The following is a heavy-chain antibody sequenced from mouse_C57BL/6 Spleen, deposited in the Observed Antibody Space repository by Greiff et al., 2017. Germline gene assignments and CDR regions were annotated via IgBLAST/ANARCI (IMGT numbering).Heavy chain of an antibody. V-gene: IGHV3-6*01. Sequence: EVQRVESGPGLVKPSQSLSLTCSVTGYSITSGYYWNWIRQFPGNKLEWMGYISYDGSNNYNPSLKNRISITRDTSKNQFFLKLNSVTTEDTATYYCARPDDYDRDYAMDYWGQGTSVTVSS. J-gene: IGHJ4*01. CDR3: ARPDDYDRDYAMDY. D-gene: IGHD2-4*01. CDR2: ISYDGSN. CDR1: GYSITSGYY.